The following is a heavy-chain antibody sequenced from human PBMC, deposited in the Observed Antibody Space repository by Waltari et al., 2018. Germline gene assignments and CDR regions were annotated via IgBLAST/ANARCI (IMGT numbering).Heavy chain of an antibody. CDR1: GGSISSGGSY. J-gene: IGHJ5*02. D-gene: IGHD4-4*01. V-gene: IGHV4-31*03. CDR2: IYNSGST. CDR3: ASFPPDYRFDP. Sequence: QVQLQESGPGLVKPSQTLSLTCTVSGGSISSGGSYWSWIRQHPGKGLEWIGYIYNSGSTDYNPSLKSRVTISVDTSKNQFSLKLSAVTAADTAVYYWASFPPDYRFDPWGQGTLVTVSS.